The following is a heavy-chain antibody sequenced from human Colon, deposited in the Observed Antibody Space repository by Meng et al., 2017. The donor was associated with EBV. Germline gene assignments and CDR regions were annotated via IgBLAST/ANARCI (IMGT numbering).Heavy chain of an antibody. Sequence: VPTWELGPGRVEPSGALSLTCAVTGATNSSNSWCSGVRQPPGKGLEWIGEITHGGNTNYNPSLKSRVTISVDRSTDQFSLSLSSVTAADTAVYYCARGNAYNAPSFDYWGQGTLVTVSS. J-gene: IGHJ4*02. CDR1: GATNSSNSW. D-gene: IGHD5-24*01. V-gene: IGHV4-4*02. CDR2: ITHGGNT. CDR3: ARGNAYNAPSFDY.